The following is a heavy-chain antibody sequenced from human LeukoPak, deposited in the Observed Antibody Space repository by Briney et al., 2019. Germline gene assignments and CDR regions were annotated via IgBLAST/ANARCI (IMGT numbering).Heavy chain of an antibody. CDR3: ARPRYDSSGYYPGWFDP. V-gene: IGHV4-59*08. CDR2: IYYSGST. Sequence: SETLSLTCTVSGGSFSTYYWSWIRQPPGKGLEWIGYIYYSGSTNYNPSPKSRVTISVDTSKNQFSLKLSSVTAADTAVYYCARPRYDSSGYYPGWFDPWGQGTLVTVSS. CDR1: GGSFSTYY. D-gene: IGHD3-22*01. J-gene: IGHJ5*02.